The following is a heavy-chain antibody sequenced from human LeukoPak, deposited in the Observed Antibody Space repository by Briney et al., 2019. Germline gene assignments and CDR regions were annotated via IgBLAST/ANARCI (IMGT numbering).Heavy chain of an antibody. D-gene: IGHD2-2*01. Sequence: SETLSLTCTVSGGSISSGDYYWSWIRQHPGKGLEWVGYIYYSGSTYYYPSLKSRVTISEDTSKNQFFLKLTSVTAADTAVYYCARISGSSSSLDYWGQGTLVTVSS. CDR2: IYYSGST. J-gene: IGHJ4*02. CDR1: GGSISSGDYY. CDR3: ARISGSSSSLDY. V-gene: IGHV4-31*03.